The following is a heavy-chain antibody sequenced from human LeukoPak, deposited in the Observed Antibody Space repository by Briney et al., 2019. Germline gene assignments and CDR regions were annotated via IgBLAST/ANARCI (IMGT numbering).Heavy chain of an antibody. CDR1: RFTFSDHY. CDR2: ISSSGDTI. J-gene: IGHJ4*02. D-gene: IGHD7-27*01. CDR3: GRGHWGLDY. Sequence: GGPLRLSCAASRFTFSDHYMTWIRQAPGKGLEWVSYISSSGDTIYYADSVKGRFTMSRDNAKNSLYLQMNSLRAEDTAVYYCGRGHWGLDYWGQGTLVTVSS. V-gene: IGHV3-11*01.